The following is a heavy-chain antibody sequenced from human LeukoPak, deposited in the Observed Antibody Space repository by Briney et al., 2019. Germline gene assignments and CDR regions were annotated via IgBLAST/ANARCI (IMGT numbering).Heavy chain of an antibody. J-gene: IGHJ5*02. D-gene: IGHD3-10*01. CDR1: GGSISSYY. CDR2: IYYSGST. CDR3: ARDLGYYGSGSNWFDP. Sequence: KPSETLSLTCTVSGGSISSYYWSWIRLPPGKGLEWIGYIYYSGSTNYNPSLKSRVTISVDTSKNQFSLKLSSVTAADTAVYYCARDLGYYGSGSNWFDPWGQGTLVTVSS. V-gene: IGHV4-59*01.